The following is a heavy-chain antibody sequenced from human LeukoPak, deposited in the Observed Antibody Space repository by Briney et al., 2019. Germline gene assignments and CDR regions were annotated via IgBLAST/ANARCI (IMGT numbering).Heavy chain of an antibody. J-gene: IGHJ4*02. Sequence: GESLKISCKGSGYSFTSYWIGLVRQMPGKGLEWMGIIYPGDSDTRYSPSFQGQVTISADQSISTAYLQWSSLKASDTAMYYCARQGYGSGSYHAAFDYWGQGTLVTVSS. D-gene: IGHD3-10*01. CDR2: IYPGDSDT. V-gene: IGHV5-51*01. CDR1: GYSFTSYW. CDR3: ARQGYGSGSYHAAFDY.